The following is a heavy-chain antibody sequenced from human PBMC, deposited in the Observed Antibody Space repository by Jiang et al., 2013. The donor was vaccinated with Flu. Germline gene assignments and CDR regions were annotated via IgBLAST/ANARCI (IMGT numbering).Heavy chain of an antibody. Sequence: CKASGYTFTSYAMNWVRQAPGQGLEWMGWINTNTGNPTYAQGFTGRFVFSLDTSVSTAYLQIGSLKAEDTAVYYCARDTGTYQLLWGGNWFDPWGQGTLVTVSS. CDR1: GYTFTSYA. J-gene: IGHJ5*02. CDR2: INTNTGNP. D-gene: IGHD2-2*01. CDR3: ARDTGTYQLLWGGNWFDP. V-gene: IGHV7-4-1*01.